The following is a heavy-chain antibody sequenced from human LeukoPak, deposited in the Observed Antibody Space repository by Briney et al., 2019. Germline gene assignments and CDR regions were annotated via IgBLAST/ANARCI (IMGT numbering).Heavy chain of an antibody. Sequence: PGGSLRLSGAASGNYWMHWVRQAPGKGLVWVSHINSGGSWTSYADSVKGRFTISKDNAKNTVYLQMNNLRAEDTAVYYCVSFYETYWGRGTLVTVSS. CDR3: VSFYETY. CDR2: INSGGSWT. V-gene: IGHV3-74*01. J-gene: IGHJ4*02. CDR1: GNYW. D-gene: IGHD2-2*01.